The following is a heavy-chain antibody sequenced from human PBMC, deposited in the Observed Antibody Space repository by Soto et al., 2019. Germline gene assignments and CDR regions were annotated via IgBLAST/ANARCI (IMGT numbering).Heavy chain of an antibody. J-gene: IGHJ6*02. Sequence: GASVKVSCKASGVTFNSYTISWVRQAPGQGLEWMGGIIPIFNTPKYARKFQGRVTITAGESTSTAYMELNSLRSEDTAVFYCAGTSWHYYYGMDFWGQGTTVTVSS. V-gene: IGHV1-69*13. CDR3: AGTSWHYYYGMDF. CDR2: IIPIFNTP. CDR1: GVTFNSYT. D-gene: IGHD3-10*01.